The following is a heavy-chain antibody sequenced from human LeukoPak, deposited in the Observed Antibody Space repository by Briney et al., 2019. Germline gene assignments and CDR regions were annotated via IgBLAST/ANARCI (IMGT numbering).Heavy chain of an antibody. CDR3: ARAIEDRDYFDY. D-gene: IGHD1-14*01. CDR2: IWYDGSNK. J-gene: IGHJ4*02. Sequence: GGSLRLSCAASGFTFSSYGMHWVRQAPGKGLEWEAVIWYDGSNKYYAGSVKGRFTISRDNSKNTLYLQMNSLRAEDTAVYYCARAIEDRDYFDYWGQGTLVTVSS. V-gene: IGHV3-33*01. CDR1: GFTFSSYG.